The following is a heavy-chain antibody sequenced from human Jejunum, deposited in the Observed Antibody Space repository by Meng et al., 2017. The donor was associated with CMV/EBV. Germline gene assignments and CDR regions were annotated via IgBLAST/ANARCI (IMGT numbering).Heavy chain of an antibody. Sequence: YGFSSSNYWMSWVRQAPGKGLEWVANIKQAGSETNYVDSVKGRFTISRDDAKNSLYLQMDSLRGEDTAVYYCAREGVVGATDFDYWGQGTLVTVSS. D-gene: IGHD1-26*01. J-gene: IGHJ4*02. CDR2: IKQAGSET. CDR3: AREGVVGATDFDY. V-gene: IGHV3-7*01. CDR1: GFSSSNYW.